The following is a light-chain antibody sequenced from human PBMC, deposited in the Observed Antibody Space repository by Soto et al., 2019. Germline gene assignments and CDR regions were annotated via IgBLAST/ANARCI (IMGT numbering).Light chain of an antibody. J-gene: IGKJ2*01. CDR3: QQRTNWPYT. Sequence: EIVLTQSPATLSLSPGERATLSCRASQSVSSYLAWYQQKPGQAPRLLIYDASNRATGIPAGFSGRGSGTDFTLTISSLEPEDFAVYYCQQRTNWPYTFGQGTKLEIK. CDR1: QSVSSY. V-gene: IGKV3-11*01. CDR2: DAS.